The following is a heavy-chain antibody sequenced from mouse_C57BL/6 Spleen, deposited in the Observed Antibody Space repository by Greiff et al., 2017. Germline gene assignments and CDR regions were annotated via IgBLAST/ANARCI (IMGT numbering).Heavy chain of an antibody. CDR3: AYSTVVAGDWYFDV. J-gene: IGHJ1*03. V-gene: IGHV1-69*01. CDR2: IDPSDSYT. D-gene: IGHD1-1*01. Sequence: QVQLQQPGAELVMPGASVKLSCKASGYTFTSYWMHWVKQRPGQGLEWIGEIDPSDSYTNYNQKFKGKSTLTVDKSSSIAYMQLSSLTSEDSAVYYCAYSTVVAGDWYFDVWGTGTTVTVSS. CDR1: GYTFTSYW.